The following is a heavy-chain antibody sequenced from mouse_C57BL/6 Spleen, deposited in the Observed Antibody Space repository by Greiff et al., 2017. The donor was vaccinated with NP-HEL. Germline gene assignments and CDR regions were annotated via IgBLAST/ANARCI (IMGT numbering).Heavy chain of an antibody. CDR1: GYTFTEYT. Sequence: QVHVKQSGAELVKPGASVKLSCKASGYTFTEYTIHWVKQRSGQGLEWIGWFYPGSGSIKYNEKFKDKATLTADKSSSTVYMELSRVTSEDSAVYFCARHEDHGDYVHFDYWGQGTTLTVSS. CDR3: ARHEDHGDYVHFDY. D-gene: IGHD2-4*01. J-gene: IGHJ2*01. V-gene: IGHV1-62-2*01. CDR2: FYPGSGSI.